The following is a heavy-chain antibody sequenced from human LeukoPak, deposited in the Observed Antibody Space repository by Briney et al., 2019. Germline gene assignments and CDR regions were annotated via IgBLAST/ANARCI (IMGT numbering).Heavy chain of an antibody. CDR3: ARENYDFWSGAPHFDY. Sequence: SETLSLTCTVSGGSISSYYWSWIRQPAGKGLEWIGRIYTSGSTNYNPSLKSRVTMSVDTSKSQFSLKLSSVTAADTAVYYCARENYDFWSGAPHFDYWGQGTLVTVSS. CDR1: GGSISSYY. CDR2: IYTSGST. D-gene: IGHD3-3*01. V-gene: IGHV4-4*07. J-gene: IGHJ4*02.